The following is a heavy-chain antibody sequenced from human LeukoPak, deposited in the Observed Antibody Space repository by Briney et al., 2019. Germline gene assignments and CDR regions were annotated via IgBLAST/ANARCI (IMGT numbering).Heavy chain of an antibody. V-gene: IGHV4-34*01. J-gene: IGHJ3*02. D-gene: IGHD6-19*01. CDR3: ARYSSYDAFDI. CDR2: INHSGST. CDR1: GGSFSGYY. Sequence: PSETLSLTCAVYGGSFSGYYWSWLRQPPGKGLEWIGEINHSGSTNYNPSLKSRVTISVDTSKNQFSLKLSSVTAADTAVYYCARYSSYDAFDIWGQGTMVTVSS.